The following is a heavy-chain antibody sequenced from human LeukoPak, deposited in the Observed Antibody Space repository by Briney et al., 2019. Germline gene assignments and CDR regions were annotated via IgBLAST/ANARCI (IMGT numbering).Heavy chain of an antibody. J-gene: IGHJ6*03. CDR3: AKSGYYDSSGYYPSPYYYYYMDV. CDR1: GFTFSSYG. Sequence: PGGSLRLSCAASGFTFSSYGMHWVRQGPGKGLEWVAFIRYDGSNKHYADSVKGRFTISRDNSKNTLFLQMNSLRAEDTAVYYCAKSGYYDSSGYYPSPYYYYYMDVWGKGTTVTVSS. CDR2: IRYDGSNK. V-gene: IGHV3-30*02. D-gene: IGHD3-22*01.